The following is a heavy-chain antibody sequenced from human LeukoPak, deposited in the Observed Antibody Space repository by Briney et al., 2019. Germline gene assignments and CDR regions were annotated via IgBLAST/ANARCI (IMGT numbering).Heavy chain of an antibody. CDR1: GGSISSGGYY. J-gene: IGHJ4*02. D-gene: IGHD5-12*01. Sequence: SETLSLTCTVSGGSISSGGYYWSWIRQHPGKGLEWIGYIYYSGSTYYNPSLKSRVTISVDTSKNQFSLKLSSVTAADTAVYYCARGYSGYDAYDDYFDYWGQGTLVTVSS. CDR3: ARGYSGYDAYDDYFDY. V-gene: IGHV4-31*03. CDR2: IYYSGST.